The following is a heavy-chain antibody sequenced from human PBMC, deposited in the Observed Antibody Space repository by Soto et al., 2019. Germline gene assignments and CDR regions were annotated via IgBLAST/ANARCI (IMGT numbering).Heavy chain of an antibody. J-gene: IGHJ6*02. Sequence: LRLSCGAYGFTCDDYAMHWGRQAPGKGLGWVSGISWNSGSIGYADSVKGRFTISRDNAKDSLYLQMSSRRAEDTALYYCATLSDIFFGPIDVLGQVTSFTVSS. D-gene: IGHD3-9*01. V-gene: IGHV3-9*01. CDR2: ISWNSGSI. CDR3: ATLSDIFFGPIDV. CDR1: GFTCDDYA.